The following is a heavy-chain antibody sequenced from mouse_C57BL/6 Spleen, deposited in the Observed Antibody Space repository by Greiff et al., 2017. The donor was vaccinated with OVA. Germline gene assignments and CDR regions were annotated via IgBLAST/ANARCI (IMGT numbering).Heavy chain of an antibody. J-gene: IGHJ4*01. CDR2: IYPRSGNT. CDR3: ARRDSTMDY. CDR1: GYTFTSYG. Sequence: VKLVESGAELARPGASVKLSCKASGYTFTSYGISWVKQRTGQGLEWIGEIYPRSGNTYYNEKFKGKATLTADKSSSTAYMELRSLTSEDSAVYFCARRDSTMDYWGQGTSVTVSS. V-gene: IGHV1-81*01.